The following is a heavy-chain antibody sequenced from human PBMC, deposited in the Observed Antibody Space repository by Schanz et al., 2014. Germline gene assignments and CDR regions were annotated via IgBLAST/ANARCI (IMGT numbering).Heavy chain of an antibody. CDR2: ISFDGRNT. CDR3: AKSKSQLPLFDY. D-gene: IGHD2-21*01. J-gene: IGHJ4*02. V-gene: IGHV3-30*18. CDR1: GITLSGYG. Sequence: QVQLVESGGGVVQPGRSLRLSCAASGITLSGYGLHWVRQAPGKGLEWVGFISFDGRNTGYAHSVKGRFTISRDNAKNSLFLQMNSLRADDTAVYYCAKSKSQLPLFDYWGQGTLVSVSS.